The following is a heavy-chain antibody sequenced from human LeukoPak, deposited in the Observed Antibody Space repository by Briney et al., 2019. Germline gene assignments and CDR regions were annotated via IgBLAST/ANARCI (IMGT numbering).Heavy chain of an antibody. D-gene: IGHD6-6*01. CDR2: IYTSGST. Sequence: SEILSLTCSVSGGSISSGNYYWSWIRQPAGKGLEWIGRIYTSGSTNYNPSLKRRLTMSLDTSKNQFSLKLSSVTAADTAVYYCAMSIVMDADDAFDIWGQGTLVTVSS. CDR1: GGSISSGNYY. CDR3: AMSIVMDADDAFDI. V-gene: IGHV4-61*02. J-gene: IGHJ3*02.